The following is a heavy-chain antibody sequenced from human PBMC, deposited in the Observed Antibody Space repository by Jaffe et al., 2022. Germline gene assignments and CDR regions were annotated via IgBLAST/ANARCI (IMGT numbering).Heavy chain of an antibody. Sequence: QVQLVQSGAEVKKPGASVKVSCKASGYTFTSYGISWVRQAPGQGLEWMGWISAYNGNTNYAQKLQGRVTMTTDTSTSTAYMELRSLRSDDTAVYYCARLEAAAGSSTVGWSGYWGQGTLVTVSS. J-gene: IGHJ4*02. CDR3: ARLEAAAGSSTVGWSGY. D-gene: IGHD6-13*01. CDR2: ISAYNGNT. V-gene: IGHV1-18*01. CDR1: GYTFTSYG.